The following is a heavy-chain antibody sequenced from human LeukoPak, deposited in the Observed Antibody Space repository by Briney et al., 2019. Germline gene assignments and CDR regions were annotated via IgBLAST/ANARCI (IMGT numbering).Heavy chain of an antibody. CDR1: GGSISRDDYS. CDR2: IFHSGHT. D-gene: IGHD3-3*01. CDR3: ARGYWRGPGNSFDS. V-gene: IGHV4-30-2*01. Sequence: SQTLSLTCAVSGGSISRDDYSWSWVRQPPGKGLEWIGYIFHSGHTNYNPSLKSRVTMLVDISQNHFSLKLTSVTAADTAVYYCARGYWRGPGNSFDSWGQGTLVTVSS. J-gene: IGHJ4*02.